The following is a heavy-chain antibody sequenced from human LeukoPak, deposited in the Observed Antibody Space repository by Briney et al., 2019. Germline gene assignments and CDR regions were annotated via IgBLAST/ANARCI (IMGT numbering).Heavy chain of an antibody. CDR2: INHSGST. Sequence: SETLSLTCAVYGGSFSGYYWSWIRQPPGKGLEWIGEINHSGSTNYNPSLKSRVTISVDTSKNQFSLKLSSVTAADTAVYYCVRARSVVTAFDYWGQGTLVTVSS. D-gene: IGHD2-21*02. V-gene: IGHV4-34*01. J-gene: IGHJ4*02. CDR3: VRARSVVTAFDY. CDR1: GGSFSGYY.